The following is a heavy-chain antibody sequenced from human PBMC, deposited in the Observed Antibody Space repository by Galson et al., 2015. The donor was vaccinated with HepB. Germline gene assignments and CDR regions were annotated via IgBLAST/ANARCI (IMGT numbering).Heavy chain of an antibody. D-gene: IGHD6-13*01. V-gene: IGHV1-69*04. CDR1: GGTFSSYT. J-gene: IGHJ4*02. CDR3: ARDRYDGSSSWYGAFDY. Sequence: SVKVSCKASGGTFSSYTISWVRQAPGQGLEWMGRIIPILGIANYAQKFQGRVTITADKSTSTAYMELSSLRSEDTAVYYCARDRYDGSSSWYGAFDYWGQGTLVTVSS. CDR2: IIPILGIA.